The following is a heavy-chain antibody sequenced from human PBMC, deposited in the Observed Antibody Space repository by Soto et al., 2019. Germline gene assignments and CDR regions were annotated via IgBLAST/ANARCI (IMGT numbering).Heavy chain of an antibody. D-gene: IGHD4-17*01. CDR3: ARAPQDFGDYLSYAMDV. V-gene: IGHV3-13*05. CDR2: IGIAGDP. Sequence: EVQLVESGGGLVQPGGSLRLSCAASGFTFNSHDMHWVRQTTGRVLEWISGIGIAGDPYYSGSVKGRFTISRENAKNSFYLEMNSLRAGDTAVYYCARAPQDFGDYLSYAMDVWGQGTTVTVSS. J-gene: IGHJ6*02. CDR1: GFTFNSHD.